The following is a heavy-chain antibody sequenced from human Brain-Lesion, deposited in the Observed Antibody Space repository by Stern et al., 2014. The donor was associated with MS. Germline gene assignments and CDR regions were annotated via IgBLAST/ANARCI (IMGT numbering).Heavy chain of an antibody. J-gene: IGHJ5*02. CDR1: GGLFRSDA. V-gene: IGHV1-69*01. CDR3: ARHWGTDL. CDR2: IMPMTGEA. D-gene: IGHD7-27*01. Sequence: QVQLVQSGAEVRKPGSSVKVSCKASGGLFRSDAISWVRQAPGQGLEWLGGIMPMTGEAHYAQKFLDRVTITADESTTTTYMDLNSLTSEDTALYYCARHWGTDLWGQGTLLTVSS.